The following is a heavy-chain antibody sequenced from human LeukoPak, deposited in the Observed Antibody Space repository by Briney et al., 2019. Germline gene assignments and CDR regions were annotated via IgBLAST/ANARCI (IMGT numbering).Heavy chain of an antibody. D-gene: IGHD3-22*01. J-gene: IGHJ4*02. CDR2: INWNGGST. Sequence: GGSLRLSCAASGFTFDDYGMGWVRQGPGKGQEWVSGINWNGGSTGYADSVKGRFTISRDNAKNSLYLQMTSLRAEDTAFYYCARGTETYYDSSAYYSYWGQGTLVTVSS. CDR3: ARGTETYYDSSAYYSY. V-gene: IGHV3-20*04. CDR1: GFTFDDYG.